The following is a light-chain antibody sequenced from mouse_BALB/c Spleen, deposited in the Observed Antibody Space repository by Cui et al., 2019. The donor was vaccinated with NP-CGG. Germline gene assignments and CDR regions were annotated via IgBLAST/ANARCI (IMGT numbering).Light chain of an antibody. CDR3: VLWYNNLWV. V-gene: IGLV1*01. Sequence: QAVVTQESALTTSPGETVTLTCRSSTGAVTTSNYANWVQEKPDHLFTGLIGGTNNRAPGVPARFSGFLIGDKAALTITGAQTEDEAIYFCVLWYNNLWVFGGGTKLTVL. J-gene: IGLJ1*01. CDR2: GTN. CDR1: TGAVTTSNY.